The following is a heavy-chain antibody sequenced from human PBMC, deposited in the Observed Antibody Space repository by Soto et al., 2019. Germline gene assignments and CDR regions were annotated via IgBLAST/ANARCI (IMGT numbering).Heavy chain of an antibody. V-gene: IGHV1-18*01. CDR1: GYTFTSYG. D-gene: IGHD2-21*01. J-gene: IGHJ3*02. Sequence: ASVKVSCKASGYTFTSYGISWVRQAPGQGLEWMGWISAYNGNTNYAQKLQGRVTMTTDTSTSTAYMELRSLRSDDTVVYYCARVDCELNAFDIWGQGTMVTVSS. CDR3: ARVDCELNAFDI. CDR2: ISAYNGNT.